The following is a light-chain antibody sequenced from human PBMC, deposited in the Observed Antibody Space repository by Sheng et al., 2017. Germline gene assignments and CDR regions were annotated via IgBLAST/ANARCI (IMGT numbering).Light chain of an antibody. CDR2: DAS. J-gene: IGKJ4*01. CDR3: QHYDKWPLP. CDR1: QSVSNY. Sequence: EIVLTQSPATLSLSPGERATLSCRASQSVSNYLAWYQQKPGQAPRLLIYDASNRATGIPARFSGSASGTEFTLTISSLQSEDFAVYYCQHYDKWPLPFGGGTKVEIK. V-gene: IGKV3-11*01.